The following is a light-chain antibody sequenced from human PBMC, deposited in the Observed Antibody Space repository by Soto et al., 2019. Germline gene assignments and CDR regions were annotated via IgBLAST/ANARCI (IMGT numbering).Light chain of an antibody. J-gene: IGKJ4*01. CDR3: QQRLNWPPLT. Sequence: EVVLTQSPATVSLSPGERATLSCRASQSVSSYLAWYQQKPGQAPRLLIYDASIRAPGIPARFSGSGSGTDFTLTISSLEPEDFAVYYCQQRLNWPPLTFGGGTKVEIK. CDR2: DAS. CDR1: QSVSSY. V-gene: IGKV3-11*01.